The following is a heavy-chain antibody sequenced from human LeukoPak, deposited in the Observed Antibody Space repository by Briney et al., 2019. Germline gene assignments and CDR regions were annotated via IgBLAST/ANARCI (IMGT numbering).Heavy chain of an antibody. D-gene: IGHD3-10*01. J-gene: IGHJ4*02. CDR1: GYTFTSDG. CDR2: ISAYKGNT. V-gene: IGHV1-18*04. CDR3: ERAQWNYSGSGSGENYYFDY. Sequence: ASVKVSCKASGYTFTSDGISWVRQAPGQRREWMGWISAYKGNTNYAQKLQGRVTMTTDTSTSTAYMELRSLRSDDKAVYYCERAQWNYSGSGSGENYYFDYWGQGTLVTVSS.